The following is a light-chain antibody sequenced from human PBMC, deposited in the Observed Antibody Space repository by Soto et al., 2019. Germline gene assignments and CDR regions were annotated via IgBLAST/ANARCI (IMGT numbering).Light chain of an antibody. CDR2: AAS. CDR3: QKYHSAPPT. J-gene: IGKJ1*01. Sequence: DIQLTQSPSSLSASVGDRVTITCRASRAISNVVAWYQQKPGEVPKLLIYAASTLLSGVPSRFSGSGSGTDFTLSISGLQPEDVGTFYCQKYHSAPPTFGPGTRVEIK. CDR1: RAISNV. V-gene: IGKV1-27*01.